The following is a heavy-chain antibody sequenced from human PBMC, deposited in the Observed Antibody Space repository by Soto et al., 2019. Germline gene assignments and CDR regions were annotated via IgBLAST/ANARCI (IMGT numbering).Heavy chain of an antibody. Sequence: TGGSLRLSCAASGFTFSSYAMSWVRQAPGKGLEWVSAISGSGGSTYYADSVKGRFTISRGNSKNTLYLQMNSLRAEDTAVYYCAKQILPFGFRPSSGMDVWGQGTTVTVSS. CDR2: ISGSGGST. CDR1: GFTFSSYA. CDR3: AKQILPFGFRPSSGMDV. V-gene: IGHV3-23*01. D-gene: IGHD3-16*01. J-gene: IGHJ6*02.